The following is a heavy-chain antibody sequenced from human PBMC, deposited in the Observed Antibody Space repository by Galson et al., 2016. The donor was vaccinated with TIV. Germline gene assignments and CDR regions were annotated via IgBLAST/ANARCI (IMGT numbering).Heavy chain of an antibody. CDR2: IRGSGISK. D-gene: IGHD3-9*01. CDR3: AKHFTRYVVSDGVLDV. CDR1: GFTFSSYA. Sequence: SLRLSCAASGFTFSSYAMGWVRQAPGKGLEWVSTIRGSGISKYYADSVKGRFTVSRDNSKSTVYLRMDSLRAEDTAIYYCAKHFTRYVVSDGVLDVWGQGITVTVS. V-gene: IGHV3-23*01. J-gene: IGHJ6*02.